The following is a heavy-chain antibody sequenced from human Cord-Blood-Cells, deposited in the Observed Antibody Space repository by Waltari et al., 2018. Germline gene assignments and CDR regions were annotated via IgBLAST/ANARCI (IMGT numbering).Heavy chain of an antibody. J-gene: IGHJ4*02. CDR2: FDPEDGEK. V-gene: IGHV1-24*01. Sequence: QVQLVQSGAEVKKPGASVKVSCKVSGYTLTELSMHWVRQAPGKGLEWMGGFDPEDGEKIYAQKVQGRVTMTEDTSTDTAYMELSSLRSEDTAVYYCATRGRKDHIVVVPAATYYFDYWGQGTLVTVSS. CDR1: GYTLTELS. D-gene: IGHD2-2*01. CDR3: ATRGRKDHIVVVPAATYYFDY.